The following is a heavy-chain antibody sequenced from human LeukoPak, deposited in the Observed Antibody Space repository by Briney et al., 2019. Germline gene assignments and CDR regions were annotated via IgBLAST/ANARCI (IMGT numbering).Heavy chain of an antibody. CDR3: AHTGSAHGDDWFDP. V-gene: IGHV2-5*02. CDR1: GFSLNTRGVG. Sequence: SGPTLVKPTETLTLTCTFTGFSLNTRGVGVGWIRQAPVKALEWLALISRDEDKRYRPSLKSRLTIAKDTSKNQVTLTLANLDPVDTATYYCAHTGSAHGDDWFDPWGQGTLVTVSS. CDR2: ISRDEDK. D-gene: IGHD7-27*01. J-gene: IGHJ5*02.